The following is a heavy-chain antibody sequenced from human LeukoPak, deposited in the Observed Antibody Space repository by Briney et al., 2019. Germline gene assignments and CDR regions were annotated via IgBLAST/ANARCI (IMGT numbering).Heavy chain of an antibody. Sequence: ASVKVSCKASGYTFTGYYMHWVRQAPGQGLEWMGWINPNSGGTNYAQKFQGRVTMTRDTSISTAYMELSRLRSDDTAVYYCARDPNSSWYTNFDCWGQGTLVTVSS. CDR2: INPNSGGT. CDR1: GYTFTGYY. CDR3: ARDPNSSWYTNFDC. V-gene: IGHV1-2*02. J-gene: IGHJ4*02. D-gene: IGHD6-13*01.